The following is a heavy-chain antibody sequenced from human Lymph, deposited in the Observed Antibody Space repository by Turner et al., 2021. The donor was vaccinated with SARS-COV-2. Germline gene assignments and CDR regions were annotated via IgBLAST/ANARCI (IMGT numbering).Heavy chain of an antibody. D-gene: IGHD4-17*01. CDR2: IWYDGSNN. CDR1: GFTFSRYG. J-gene: IGHJ4*02. CDR3: ARDLTPCGDPGDY. Sequence: QVPLVASGGGVGQPGRSLGLSWAAAGFTFSRYGMPWVRQAPGKGLECVAVIWYDGSNNYYADSVKGRFTISRDNSKNTLYLQMNSQRAEDTAVYYCARDLTPCGDPGDYWGQGTLVTVSS. V-gene: IGHV3-33*01.